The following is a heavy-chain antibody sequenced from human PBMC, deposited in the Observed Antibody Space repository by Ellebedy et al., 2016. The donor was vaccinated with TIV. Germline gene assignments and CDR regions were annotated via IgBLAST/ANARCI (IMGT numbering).Heavy chain of an antibody. D-gene: IGHD2-15*01. CDR1: GFSLRTGRLS. CDR2: IDWDADK. Sequence: SGPTLVKPTQTLTLTCTFSGFSLRTGRLSVSWIRQPPGKALEWLARIDWDADKFYSTSLRTRLTISKDSSENQVVLTMTNMDPEETATYYCARISGGWGFDYWGQGALVTVSS. J-gene: IGHJ4*02. V-gene: IGHV2-70*17. CDR3: ARISGGWGFDY.